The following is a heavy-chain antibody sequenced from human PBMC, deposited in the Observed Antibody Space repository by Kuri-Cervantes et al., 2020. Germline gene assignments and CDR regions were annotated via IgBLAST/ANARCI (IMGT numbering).Heavy chain of an antibody. D-gene: IGHD5-12*01. Sequence: ESLKISCTVSGGSVSGSNYHWGWIRQPPGKGLEWIGSIYYSGSTYYNPSLKSRVTMSVDTSKSQFSLKLSSVTAVDTAVYYCARFSGYASDWGQGTLVTVSS. CDR3: ARFSGYASD. J-gene: IGHJ4*02. CDR1: GGSVSGSNYH. V-gene: IGHV4-39*07. CDR2: IYYSGST.